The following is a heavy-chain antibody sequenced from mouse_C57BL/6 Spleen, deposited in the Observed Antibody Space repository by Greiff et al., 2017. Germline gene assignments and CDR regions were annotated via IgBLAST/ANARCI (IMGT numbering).Heavy chain of an antibody. D-gene: IGHD2-13*01. CDR3: ARGDGGYEYFDV. J-gene: IGHJ1*03. CDR2: IYPGSGST. V-gene: IGHV1-55*01. CDR1: GYTFTSYW. Sequence: QVQLQQPGAELVKPGASVKMSCKASGYTFTSYWITWVKQRPGQGLEWIGDIYPGSGSTNYNEKFKSKATLTVDTSSSTAYMQLSSLTSEDSAVYYCARGDGGYEYFDVWGTGTTVTVSS.